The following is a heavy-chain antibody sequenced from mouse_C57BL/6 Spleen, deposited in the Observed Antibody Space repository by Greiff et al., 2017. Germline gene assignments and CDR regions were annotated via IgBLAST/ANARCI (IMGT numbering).Heavy chain of an antibody. Sequence: VQLQQSGPGMVKPSQSLSLTCTVTGYSITSGYDWHWIRHFPGNKLEWMGYISYSGSTNYNPSLKSRISITHDTSKNHFFLKLNSVTTEDTATYYCARGMMARAWFAYWGQGTLVTVSA. CDR2: ISYSGST. V-gene: IGHV3-1*01. CDR1: GYSITSGYD. J-gene: IGHJ3*01. D-gene: IGHD2-3*01. CDR3: ARGMMARAWFAY.